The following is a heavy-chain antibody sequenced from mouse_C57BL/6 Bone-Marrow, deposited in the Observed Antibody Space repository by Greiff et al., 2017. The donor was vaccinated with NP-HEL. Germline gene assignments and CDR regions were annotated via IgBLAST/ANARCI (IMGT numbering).Heavy chain of an antibody. CDR1: GYAFTSSW. Sequence: VQLKQSGPELVKPGASVKISCKASGYAFTSSWMNWVKQRPGKGLEWIGRVYPGDGGTNYNGKFKGKATLTADKSASTAYMQLSSLTSEDSAVYFCARRGIYYYGTLDYWGQGTTLTVSS. J-gene: IGHJ2*01. D-gene: IGHD1-1*01. CDR2: VYPGDGGT. CDR3: ARRGIYYYGTLDY. V-gene: IGHV1-82*01.